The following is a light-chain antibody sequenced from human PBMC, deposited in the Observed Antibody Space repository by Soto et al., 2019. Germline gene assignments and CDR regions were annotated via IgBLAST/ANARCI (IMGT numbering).Light chain of an antibody. Sequence: QSALTQPPSASGSPGQSVTISCTGTSSDVGAYDYVSWYQQHPGKAPKLMIYEINKRPSGVPDRFSGSKSGNTASLTVSGLQAEDEADCYCSSFAGSNNFPYVFGTGTKV. CDR3: SSFAGSNNFPYV. CDR2: EIN. V-gene: IGLV2-8*01. CDR1: SSDVGAYDY. J-gene: IGLJ1*01.